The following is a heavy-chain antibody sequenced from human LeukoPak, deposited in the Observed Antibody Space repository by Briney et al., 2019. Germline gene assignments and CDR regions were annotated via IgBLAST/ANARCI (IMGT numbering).Heavy chain of an antibody. J-gene: IGHJ1*01. CDR2: IYPGDSDT. CDR3: DSLRLQD. V-gene: IGHV5-51*01. Sequence: GESLKTPWRGSGYTFNNYSLAWSRQMPGKGLEWMGIIYPGDSDTRYSPSFQGQVTISADKSISTAYLQWTSLKASDTAMYYCDSLRLQDRGQGPLVNVSS. D-gene: IGHD2-15*01. CDR1: GYTFNNYS.